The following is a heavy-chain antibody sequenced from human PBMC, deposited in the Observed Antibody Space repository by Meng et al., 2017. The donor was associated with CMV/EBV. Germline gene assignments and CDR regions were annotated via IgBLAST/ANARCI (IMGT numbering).Heavy chain of an antibody. J-gene: IGHJ5*02. D-gene: IGHD2-15*01. CDR2: ISGSGGST. CDR3: AKDAGSCYSVWCWFDP. CDR1: GFTFSSYA. V-gene: IGHV3-23*01. Sequence: EVQRLESGGGLVQPGGSLRLSCAASGFTFSSYAMSWVRQAPGKGLEWVSAISGSGGSTYYADSVKGRFTISRDNSKNTLYLQMNSLRAEDTAVYYCAKDAGSCYSVWCWFDPWGQGTLGTVSS.